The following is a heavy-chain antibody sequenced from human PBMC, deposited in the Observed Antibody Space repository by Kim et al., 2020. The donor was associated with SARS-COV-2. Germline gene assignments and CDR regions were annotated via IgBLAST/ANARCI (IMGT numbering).Heavy chain of an antibody. D-gene: IGHD3-10*01. CDR3: AKEGYYYGSGSYYNYYFDY. Sequence: KGRFTITRDNAKDSLYLQMNSLRAEDTALYYCAKEGYYYGSGSYYNYYFDYWSQGTLVTVSS. J-gene: IGHJ4*02. V-gene: IGHV3-9*01.